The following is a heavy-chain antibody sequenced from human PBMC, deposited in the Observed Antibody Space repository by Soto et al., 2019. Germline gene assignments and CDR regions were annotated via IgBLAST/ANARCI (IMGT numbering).Heavy chain of an antibody. CDR3: VGEGGGFRWFDP. V-gene: IGHV4-31*03. CDR2: IYDSGTA. D-gene: IGHD3-16*01. Sequence: QVQLQESGPGLVKPSQTLSLTCSVSGVSISNGGYFWSWIRQHPEKGREWIGHIYDSGTAYDTPSLNCRVVISMDTSKKQVSLNVSSVTVADTAGYFGVGEGGGFRWFDPWCHGTVVTVSS. J-gene: IGHJ5*02. CDR1: GVSISNGGYF.